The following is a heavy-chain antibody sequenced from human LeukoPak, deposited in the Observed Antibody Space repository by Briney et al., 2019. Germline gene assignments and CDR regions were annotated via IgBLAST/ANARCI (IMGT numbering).Heavy chain of an antibody. CDR1: GGTFSSYA. Sequence: ASVKVSCKASGGTFSSYAISWVPQAPGQGLEWMGRIIPIFGTANYAQKFQGRVTITTDESTSTAYMELSSLRSEDTAVYYCARGARIAVAGTFHWGEATLVTVSS. V-gene: IGHV1-69*05. J-gene: IGHJ4*02. D-gene: IGHD6-19*01. CDR2: IIPIFGTA. CDR3: ARGARIAVAGTFH.